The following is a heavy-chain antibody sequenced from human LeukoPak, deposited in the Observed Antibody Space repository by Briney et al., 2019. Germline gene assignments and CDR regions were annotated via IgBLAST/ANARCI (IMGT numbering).Heavy chain of an antibody. D-gene: IGHD3-22*01. CDR3: ATYYYDSSGYSPYFDY. J-gene: IGHJ4*02. V-gene: IGHV4-59*01. Sequence: PSETLSLTCTVSGGSISSYYWSWIRQPPGKGLEWIGYIYYSGSTNYNPSLKSRVTISVDTSKNQFSLKLSSVTAADTAVYYCATYYYDSSGYSPYFDYWGQGTLVTVSS. CDR1: GGSISSYY. CDR2: IYYSGST.